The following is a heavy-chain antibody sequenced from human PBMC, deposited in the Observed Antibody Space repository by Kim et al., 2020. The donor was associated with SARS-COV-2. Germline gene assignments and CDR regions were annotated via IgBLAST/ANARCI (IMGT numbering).Heavy chain of an antibody. CDR3: ARGKTMTTVVTPDFDY. CDR1: GGSFSGYY. Sequence: SETLSLTCAVYGGSFSGYYWSWIRQPPGKGLEWIGEINHSGSTNYNPSLKSRVTISVDTSKNQFSLKLSSVTAADTAVYYCARGKTMTTVVTPDFDYWGQGTLVTVSS. D-gene: IGHD4-17*01. V-gene: IGHV4-34*01. CDR2: INHSGST. J-gene: IGHJ4*02.